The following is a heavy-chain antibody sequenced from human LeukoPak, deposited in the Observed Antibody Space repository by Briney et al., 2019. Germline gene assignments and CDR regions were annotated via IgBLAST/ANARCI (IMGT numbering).Heavy chain of an antibody. Sequence: ASVKVSCKASGYTFTSYYMHWVRQAPGQGLEWMGIINPSGGSTSYAQKFQGRVTMTSDTSTSTVYMELSSLRSEDTAVYYCARTNDYDILTGYWGYYFDYWGQGTLVTVSS. V-gene: IGHV1-46*01. D-gene: IGHD3-9*01. CDR2: INPSGGST. J-gene: IGHJ4*02. CDR1: GYTFTSYY. CDR3: ARTNDYDILTGYWGYYFDY.